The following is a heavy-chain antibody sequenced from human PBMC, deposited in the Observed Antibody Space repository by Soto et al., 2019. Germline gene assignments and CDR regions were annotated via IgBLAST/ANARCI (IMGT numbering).Heavy chain of an antibody. J-gene: IGHJ4*02. V-gene: IGHV4-30-4*01. D-gene: IGHD3-10*01. CDR1: GGSISSGDYY. CDR3: ARGYYYGSGSYYGLFDY. CDR2: IYYSGST. Sequence: TLSLTCTVSGGSISSGDYYWSWIRQPPGKGLEWIGYIYYSGSTYYNPSLKSRVTISVDTSKNQFSLKLSSVTAADTAVYYCARGYYYGSGSYYGLFDYWGQGTLVTVSS.